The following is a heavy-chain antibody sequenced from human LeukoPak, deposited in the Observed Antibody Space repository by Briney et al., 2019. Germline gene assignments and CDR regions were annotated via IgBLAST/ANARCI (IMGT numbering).Heavy chain of an antibody. CDR2: IYYTGDT. CDR3: AKVTDYDFWSGRQGGAFDL. V-gene: IGHV4-59*01. D-gene: IGHD3-3*01. J-gene: IGHJ3*01. Sequence: SETLSLTCTVSGGSITDYYWGWIRQPPGRGLEWIGYIYYTGDTIDNPSLNSRLTMSLDTSKSQFSLKLNSVTAAETALYYCAKVTDYDFWSGRQGGAFDLWGHGTLVTVSS. CDR1: GGSITDYY.